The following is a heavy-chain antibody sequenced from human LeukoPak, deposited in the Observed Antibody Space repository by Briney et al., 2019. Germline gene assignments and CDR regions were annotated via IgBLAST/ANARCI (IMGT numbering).Heavy chain of an antibody. D-gene: IGHD5-12*01. J-gene: IGHJ3*02. V-gene: IGHV3-33*01. CDR1: GFTFSSYG. Sequence: GGSLRLSCAASGFTFSSYGMHWVRQAPGKGLEWVAVIWYDGSNKYYADSVKGRFTISRDNSKNTLYLQMNSLRAEDTAVYYCARDIGATYAFDIWGQGTMVTVSS. CDR3: ARDIGATYAFDI. CDR2: IWYDGSNK.